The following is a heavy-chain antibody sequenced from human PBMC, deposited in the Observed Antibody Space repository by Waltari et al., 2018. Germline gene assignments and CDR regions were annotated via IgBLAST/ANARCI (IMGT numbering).Heavy chain of an antibody. CDR1: GYSISSGYY. Sequence: QVQLQESGPGLVRPSETLSLTCAVSGYSISSGYYWGWIRQPPGKGLEWIGSIYHSGGTYYNPSLKSRVTISVDTSKNQFSLKLSSGTAADTAVYYCARTMTNYGSGSVFDWFDPWGQGTLVTVSS. CDR2: IYHSGGT. V-gene: IGHV4-38-2*01. D-gene: IGHD3-10*01. J-gene: IGHJ5*02. CDR3: ARTMTNYGSGSVFDWFDP.